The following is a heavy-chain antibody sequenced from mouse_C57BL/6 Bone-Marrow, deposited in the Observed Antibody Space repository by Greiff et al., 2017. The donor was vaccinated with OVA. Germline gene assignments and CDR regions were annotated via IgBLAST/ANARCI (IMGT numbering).Heavy chain of an antibody. CDR2: IYPGGGYT. J-gene: IGHJ4*01. CDR3: ARWLPGSYYAMDY. Sequence: VKLMESGAELVRPGTSVKMSCKASGYTFTNYWIGWAKQRPGHGLEWIGDIYPGGGYTNYNEKFKGKATLTADKSSSTAYMQFSSLTSEDSAIYYCARWLPGSYYAMDYWGQGTSVTVSS. CDR1: GYTFTNYW. V-gene: IGHV1-63*01. D-gene: IGHD2-2*01.